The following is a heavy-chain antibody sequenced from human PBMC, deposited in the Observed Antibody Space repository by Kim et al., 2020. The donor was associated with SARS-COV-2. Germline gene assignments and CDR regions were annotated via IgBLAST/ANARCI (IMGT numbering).Heavy chain of an antibody. D-gene: IGHD6-13*01. CDR3: ARDKESIAAAGPIDY. Sequence: GGSLRLSCAASGFTFSSYGMHWVRQAPGKGLEWVAVIWYDGSNKYYADSVKGRFTISRDNSKNTLYLQMNSLRAEDTAVYYCARDKESIAAAGPIDYWGQGTLVTVSS. CDR2: IWYDGSNK. CDR1: GFTFSSYG. J-gene: IGHJ4*02. V-gene: IGHV3-33*01.